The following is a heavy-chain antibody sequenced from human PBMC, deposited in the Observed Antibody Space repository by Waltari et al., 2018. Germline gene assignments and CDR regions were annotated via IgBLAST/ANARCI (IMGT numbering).Heavy chain of an antibody. V-gene: IGHV3-30*15. CDR2: ISYDGNNE. Sequence: GVVQPGRSLRLSCAASGFTFSAYPMHWVRQAPGTGLEWLAVISYDGNNEYYADSVKGRFTISRDNSKSTLFLQMSNLRDDDTAVYYCARAMGIPTSGWYFFDYWGQGTLVTVSS. J-gene: IGHJ4*02. D-gene: IGHD6-19*01. CDR3: ARAMGIPTSGWYFFDY. CDR1: GFTFSAYP.